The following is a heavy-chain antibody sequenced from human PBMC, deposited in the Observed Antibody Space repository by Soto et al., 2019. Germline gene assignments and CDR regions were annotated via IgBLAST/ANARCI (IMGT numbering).Heavy chain of an antibody. J-gene: IGHJ3*02. V-gene: IGHV5-10-1*01. CDR2: IDPSDSYT. CDR3: ARIGSGLVVGEDAFDI. CDR1: GYSFTSYW. Sequence: PGESLKISCKGSGYSFTSYWISWVRQMPGKGLEWMGRIDPSDSYTNYSPSFQGHVTISADKSISTAYPQWSSLKASDTAMYYCARIGSGLVVGEDAFDIWGQGTMVTVSS. D-gene: IGHD6-19*01.